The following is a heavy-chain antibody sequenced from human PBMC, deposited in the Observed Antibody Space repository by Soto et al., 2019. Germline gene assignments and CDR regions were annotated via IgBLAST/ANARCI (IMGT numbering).Heavy chain of an antibody. CDR1: GFTFSSYG. Sequence: GGSLRLSCAASGFTFSSYGMHWVRQAPGKGLEWVAVISYDGSNKYYADSVKGRFTISRDNSKNTLYLQMNSLRAEDTAVYYCARDSPYGSGKYDYWGQGTLVTVSS. CDR3: ARDSPYGSGKYDY. D-gene: IGHD3-10*01. V-gene: IGHV3-30*03. J-gene: IGHJ4*02. CDR2: ISYDGSNK.